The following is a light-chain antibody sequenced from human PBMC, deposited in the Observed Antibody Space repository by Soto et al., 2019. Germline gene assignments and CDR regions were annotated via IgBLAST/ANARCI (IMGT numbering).Light chain of an antibody. V-gene: IGKV2D-29*02. Sequence: DVVMTQPPLSLLVAPGQPASISCKSSQSLLHITGETFLFWYLQKPGQSPQLLIYEVSTRVSGVPDRFSGSGSGTDFTLEISRVETDDVGIYYCMQSTQLPPTFGQGTRLEIK. J-gene: IGKJ5*01. CDR3: MQSTQLPPT. CDR1: QSLLHITGETF. CDR2: EVS.